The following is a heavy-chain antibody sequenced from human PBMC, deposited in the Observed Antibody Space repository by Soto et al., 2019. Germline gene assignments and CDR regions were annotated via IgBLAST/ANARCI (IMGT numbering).Heavy chain of an antibody. CDR2: IYNTGTT. Sequence: QLQESGPGLVKPSETLSLTCTVSGAAMSSYYWSWVRQSPGKGLEWIGYIYNTGTTDYHPSLKSRVAILVERSKFQFARKWTSVTAADTDVYYCTTDSTGYYSDAFEVWGQGARGIVSS. CDR3: TTDSTGYYSDAFEV. J-gene: IGHJ3*01. V-gene: IGHV4-59*03. D-gene: IGHD3-22*01. CDR1: GAAMSSYY.